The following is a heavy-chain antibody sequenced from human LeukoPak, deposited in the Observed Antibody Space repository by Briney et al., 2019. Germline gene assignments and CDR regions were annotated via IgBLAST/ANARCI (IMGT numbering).Heavy chain of an antibody. CDR1: GFTFTSSA. CDR3: ARVVVRGVIIPMTTYYYYYGMDV. D-gene: IGHD3-10*01. CDR2: IVVGSGNT. J-gene: IGHJ6*02. V-gene: IGHV1-58*02. Sequence: ASVKVSCKASGFTFTSSAMQWVRQARGQRLEWIGWIVVGSGNTGYAQKFQGRVTMTRNTSISTAYMELSSLRSEDTAVYYCARVVVRGVIIPMTTYYYYYGMDVWGQGTTVTVSS.